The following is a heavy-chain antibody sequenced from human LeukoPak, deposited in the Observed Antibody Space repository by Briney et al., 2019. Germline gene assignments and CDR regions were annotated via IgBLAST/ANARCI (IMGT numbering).Heavy chain of an antibody. D-gene: IGHD2-2*01. CDR2: IYYTGST. CDR3: ARDNAAAFDY. V-gene: IGHV4-59*12. CDR1: GGSISGYY. J-gene: IGHJ4*02. Sequence: PSETLSLTCTVSGGSISGYYWSWIRQPPGKGLEWIGYIYYTGSTNYNPSLKSRVTMSVDTSKNQFSLKLSSVTAADTAVYYCARDNAAAFDYWGQGTLVTVSS.